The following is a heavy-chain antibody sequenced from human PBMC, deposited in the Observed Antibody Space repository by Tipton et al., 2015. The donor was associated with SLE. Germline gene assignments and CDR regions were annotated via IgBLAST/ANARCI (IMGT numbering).Heavy chain of an antibody. CDR3: VRADAVDAFDF. J-gene: IGHJ3*01. CDR1: GGSITIGDYW. CDR2: IFYSGST. Sequence: GLVKPSETLSLRCHVSGGSITIGDYWWGWIRQPPGKGLEWIGSIFYSGSTSYNPSLKSRVTISVDTSKNQFSLRLRSVTAADTAIYYCVRADAVDAFDFWGQGAMVTVSS. D-gene: IGHD2-2*01. V-gene: IGHV4-39*07.